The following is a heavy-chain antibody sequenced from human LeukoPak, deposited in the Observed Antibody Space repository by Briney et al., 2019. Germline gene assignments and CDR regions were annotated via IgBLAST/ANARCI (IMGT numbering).Heavy chain of an antibody. CDR3: AKEGFDS. CDR2: ISYDGSNK. J-gene: IGHJ4*02. V-gene: IGHV3-30*04. Sequence: GGSLRLSCAASGFTFSSYAMHWVRQAPGKGLEWVVVISYDGSNKYYADSVKGRFTISRDNSKNTLYLQMNSLRAEDTAVYYCAKEGFDSWGQGTLVTVSS. CDR1: GFTFSSYA.